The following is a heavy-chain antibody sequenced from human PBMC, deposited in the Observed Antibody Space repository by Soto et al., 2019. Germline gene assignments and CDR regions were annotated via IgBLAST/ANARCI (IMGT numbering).Heavy chain of an antibody. V-gene: IGHV3-48*01. CDR1: GFTFSSYS. CDR3: ARDSCSGGSCYWHYFDY. D-gene: IGHD2-15*01. J-gene: IGHJ4*02. Sequence: PGGSLRLSCAASGFTFSSYSMNWVRQAPGKGLEWVSYISSSSSTIYYADSVKGRFTISRDNAKNSLYLQMNSLRAEDTAVYYCARDSCSGGSCYWHYFDYWGQGT. CDR2: ISSSSSTI.